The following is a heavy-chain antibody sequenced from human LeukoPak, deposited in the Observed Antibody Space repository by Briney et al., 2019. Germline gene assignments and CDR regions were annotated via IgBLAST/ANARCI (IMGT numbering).Heavy chain of an antibody. Sequence: GASVKVSCKASGYTFTSYGISWVRQAPGQGLEWMGWISAYNGNTNYAQKLQGRVTMTTDTSTSTAYTELRSLRSDDTAVYYCARFGLGKHIEVAGIPFDIWGQGTMVTVSS. V-gene: IGHV1-18*01. J-gene: IGHJ3*02. CDR1: GYTFTSYG. D-gene: IGHD6-19*01. CDR3: ARFGLGKHIEVAGIPFDI. CDR2: ISAYNGNT.